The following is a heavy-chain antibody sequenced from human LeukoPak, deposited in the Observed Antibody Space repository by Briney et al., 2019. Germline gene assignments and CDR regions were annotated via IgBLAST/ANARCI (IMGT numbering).Heavy chain of an antibody. D-gene: IGHD3-10*01. CDR3: ARFYGSVLGFDP. Sequence: GGSLRLSCAASGFTFSSYAMHWVRQAPGKGLEWVAVISYDGSNKYYADSVKGRFTISRDNSKNTLYLQMDSLRAEDTAVYYCARFYGSVLGFDPWGQGTLVTVSS. CDR1: GFTFSSYA. J-gene: IGHJ5*02. V-gene: IGHV3-30-3*01. CDR2: ISYDGSNK.